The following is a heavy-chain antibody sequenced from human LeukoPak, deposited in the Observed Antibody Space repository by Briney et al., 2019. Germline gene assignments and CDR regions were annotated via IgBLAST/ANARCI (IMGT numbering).Heavy chain of an antibody. J-gene: IGHJ5*02. Sequence: ASVKVSCKASGYTFTSYYMHWVRQAPGQGLEWMGIINPSGGSTSYAQKFQGRVTMTRDMSTSTVYMGLSSLRSEDTAVYYCARGRDEYYDFWSGYSNWFDPWGQGTLVTVSS. CDR2: INPSGGST. CDR1: GYTFTSYY. V-gene: IGHV1-46*01. D-gene: IGHD3-3*01. CDR3: ARGRDEYYDFWSGYSNWFDP.